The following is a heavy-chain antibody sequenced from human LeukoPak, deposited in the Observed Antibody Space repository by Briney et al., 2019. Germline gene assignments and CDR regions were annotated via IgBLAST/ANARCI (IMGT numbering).Heavy chain of an antibody. CDR3: ARDRGGNYYDYYYGMDV. J-gene: IGHJ6*02. D-gene: IGHD3-22*01. V-gene: IGHV1-8*01. CDR1: GYTFTSYD. CDR2: MNPNSGNT. Sequence: ASVKVSCKASGYTFTSYDINWVRQATGQGLEWMGWMNPNSGNTGYAQKFQGRVTMTRNTSISTAYMELSSVTAADTAVYYCARDRGGNYYDYYYGMDVWGQGTTVTVSS.